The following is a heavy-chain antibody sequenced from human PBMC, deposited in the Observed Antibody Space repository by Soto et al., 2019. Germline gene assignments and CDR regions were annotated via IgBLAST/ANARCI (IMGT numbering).Heavy chain of an antibody. J-gene: IGHJ5*02. CDR2: KAYSGYT. Sequence: PSETLSLTCAVYGGSFSGYYWTWIRQTPGTGLEWIGYKAYSGYTSYNPSLKSRVTISLDRSKNQFSLKLSSVTAADTAMYYCARFYGDYFNWFDPWGQGTLVTVSS. V-gene: IGHV4-34*01. CDR3: ARFYGDYFNWFDP. CDR1: GGSFSGYY. D-gene: IGHD4-17*01.